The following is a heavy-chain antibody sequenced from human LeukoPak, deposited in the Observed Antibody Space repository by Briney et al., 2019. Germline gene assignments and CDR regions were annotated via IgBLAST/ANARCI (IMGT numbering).Heavy chain of an antibody. CDR3: ARDDYDSSGYYFYFDY. Sequence: GGSLRLSCAASGFTFSSYWMSWVRQAPGKGLEWVANIKQDGSEKYYVDSVKGRFTISRDNAKNSLYLQMNSLRAEDTAVYYCARDDYDSSGYYFYFDYWGQGTLVTVSS. CDR1: GFTFSSYW. D-gene: IGHD3-22*01. J-gene: IGHJ4*02. V-gene: IGHV3-7*01. CDR2: IKQDGSEK.